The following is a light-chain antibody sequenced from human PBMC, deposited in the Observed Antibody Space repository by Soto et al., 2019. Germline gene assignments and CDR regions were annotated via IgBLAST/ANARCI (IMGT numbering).Light chain of an antibody. CDR3: QQRKNWPPLT. J-gene: IGKJ4*01. V-gene: IGKV3-11*01. CDR1: KSVSSY. Sequence: EIVLTQSPATLSLSPGERATLSCRASKSVSSYLAWYQQKPGQAPRLLISEASNRATGIPARFSGSGSGTDFTLTISSLEPEDFAVYGCQQRKNWPPLTFGGGTKVEIK. CDR2: EAS.